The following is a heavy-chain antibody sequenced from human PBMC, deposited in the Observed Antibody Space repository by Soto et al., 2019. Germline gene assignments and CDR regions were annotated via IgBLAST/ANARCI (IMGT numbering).Heavy chain of an antibody. D-gene: IGHD6-19*01. J-gene: IGHJ4*02. Sequence: GESLKISCKGSGYSFTSYWIGWVCQMPGKGLERMGIIYPGDPDTRYSPSFQGQVTISADKSITTTYLQWSSLKASDTAIYYCARLFDTSGWYDYWGQGTLVTVSS. CDR2: IYPGDPDT. CDR3: ARLFDTSGWYDY. V-gene: IGHV5-51*01. CDR1: GYSFTSYW.